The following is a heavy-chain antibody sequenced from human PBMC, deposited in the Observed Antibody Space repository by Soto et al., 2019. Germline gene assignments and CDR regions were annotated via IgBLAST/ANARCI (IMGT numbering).Heavy chain of an antibody. CDR3: AGGRVDRPMVTYHYDYGMDV. CDR1: GFTFSDYY. V-gene: IGHV3-11*01. CDR2: ISSSGSTI. Sequence: QVQLVESGGGLVKPGGSLRLSCVASGFTFSDYYMSWIRQAPGKGLEWVSYISSSGSTIYYADSVKGRFTISRDNAKNSLYLQMNSLRADDSAVNYFAGGRVDRPMVTYHYDYGMDVWGQGTTVTVSS. D-gene: IGHD5-18*01. J-gene: IGHJ6*02.